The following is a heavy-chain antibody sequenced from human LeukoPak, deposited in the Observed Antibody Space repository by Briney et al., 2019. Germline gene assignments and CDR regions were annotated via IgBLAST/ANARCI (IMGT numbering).Heavy chain of an antibody. CDR2: IIPIFGIA. J-gene: IGHJ5*02. Sequence: SVKVSCKAFGGTFSSYAISWVRQAPGQGLEWMGRIIPIFGIANYAQKFQGRVTITADKSTSTAYMELSSLRSEDTAVYYCAREARFDPRGQGTLVTVSS. V-gene: IGHV1-69*04. CDR3: AREARFDP. CDR1: GGTFSSYA.